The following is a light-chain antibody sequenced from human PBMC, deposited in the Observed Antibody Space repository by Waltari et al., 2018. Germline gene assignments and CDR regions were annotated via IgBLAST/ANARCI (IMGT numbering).Light chain of an antibody. CDR3: QQYADSPLT. J-gene: IGKJ2*01. CDR1: QSVSSSY. Sequence: EIVLTQSPGLLSLSPGERATVSCRASQSVSSSYLAWFRQRPGQAPRLLIYGASSRATGIPDRFSGSGAGTDFTLVISRLEPEDFAVYYCQQYADSPLTFGQGTSLEIK. CDR2: GAS. V-gene: IGKV3-20*01.